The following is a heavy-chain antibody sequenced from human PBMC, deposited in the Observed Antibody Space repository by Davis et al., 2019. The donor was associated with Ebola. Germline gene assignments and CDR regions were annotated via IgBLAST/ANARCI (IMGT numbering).Heavy chain of an antibody. Sequence: GESLKISCAASGFTFSSYSMNWVRQAPGKGLVWVSRIKTDGSTTNYADSVRGRFTISRDNAKNTVYLQMNSLRAEDTAVYYCARDGVSEFIDLDYWGRGTLVTVSS. CDR3: ARDGVSEFIDLDY. CDR2: IKTDGSTT. J-gene: IGHJ4*02. V-gene: IGHV3-74*01. D-gene: IGHD3-16*02. CDR1: GFTFSSYS.